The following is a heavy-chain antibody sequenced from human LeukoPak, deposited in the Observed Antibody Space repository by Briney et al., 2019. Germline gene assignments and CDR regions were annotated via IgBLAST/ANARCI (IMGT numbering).Heavy chain of an antibody. V-gene: IGHV3-23*01. CDR3: AKVGSGWYGVDY. Sequence: PGGSLRLSCAASGFTFSSYAMSWVRQAPGKGLEWVSAISGSGGSTYYADSVKGRFTISRDNSKNTLYLQMNSLRPEDTAVYYCAKVGSGWYGVDYWGQGTLVTVPS. CDR2: ISGSGGST. CDR1: GFTFSSYA. J-gene: IGHJ4*02. D-gene: IGHD6-19*01.